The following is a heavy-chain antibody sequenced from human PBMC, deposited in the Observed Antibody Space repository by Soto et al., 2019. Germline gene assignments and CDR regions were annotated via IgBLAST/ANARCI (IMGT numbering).Heavy chain of an antibody. D-gene: IGHD2-2*01. Sequence: PSETLSLTCTVSGGSISSGDYYWSWIRQPPGKGLEWIGYIYYSGSTYYNPSLKNRLTISADTSKNHFSLRLSSVTAADTAVYYCARGSLGYCSSTSCFGFDPWGQGTLVTVSS. V-gene: IGHV4-30-4*01. J-gene: IGHJ5*02. CDR3: ARGSLGYCSSTSCFGFDP. CDR1: GGSISSGDYY. CDR2: IYYSGST.